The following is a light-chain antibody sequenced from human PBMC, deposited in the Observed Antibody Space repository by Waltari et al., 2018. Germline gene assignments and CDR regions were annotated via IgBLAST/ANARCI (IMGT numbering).Light chain of an antibody. J-gene: IGKJ5*01. V-gene: IGKV2-28*01. CDR2: LGS. Sequence: EIVMTQSPLSLPVTPGEPASMSCRSSQSLLHSNGYSYLDWYVQKPGQSPQLLIYLGSTRASGVPDRFSGSGSGTAFTLKISRVEAEDVGVYYCMQGLQSPQITFGQGTRLEI. CDR1: QSLLHSNGYSY. CDR3: MQGLQSPQIT.